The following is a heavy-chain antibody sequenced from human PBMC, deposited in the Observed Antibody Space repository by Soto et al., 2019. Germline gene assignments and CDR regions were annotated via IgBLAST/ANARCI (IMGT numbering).Heavy chain of an antibody. V-gene: IGHV5-51*01. CDR1: GYSFTSYW. D-gene: IGHD5-18*01. Sequence: GESLKISCKGSGYSFTSYWIGWVRQMPGKGLEWMGIIYPGDSDTRYSPSFQGQVTISADKSISTAYLQWSSLKASDTFMYYCASPAGGYSYGYNAFDIWGQGTMVTVSS. CDR3: ASPAGGYSYGYNAFDI. CDR2: IYPGDSDT. J-gene: IGHJ3*02.